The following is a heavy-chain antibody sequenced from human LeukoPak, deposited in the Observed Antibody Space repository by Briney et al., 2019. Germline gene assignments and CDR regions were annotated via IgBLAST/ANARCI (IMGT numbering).Heavy chain of an antibody. J-gene: IGHJ4*02. CDR2: IKQNGSEK. CDR1: GFIFNSYW. D-gene: IGHD6-13*01. V-gene: IGHV3-7*05. Sequence: GGSLRLSCAASGFIFNSYWMSWVRQAPGKGLEWVANIKQNGSEKNYVDSVKGRFTISRDNAKNSLYLQMDSLRAEDTALYYCARDGYGQLARYDYWGQGTLVTVSS. CDR3: ARDGYGQLARYDY.